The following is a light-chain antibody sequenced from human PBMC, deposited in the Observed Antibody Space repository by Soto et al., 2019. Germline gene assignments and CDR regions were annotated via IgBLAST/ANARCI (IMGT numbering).Light chain of an antibody. J-gene: IGKJ5*01. Sequence: EIVMTQSPATLSVSPGETASLSCRASQSAGNFLAWYQQKPGQAPRLLIYDASNRATGIPARFSGSGSGTDFTLTISSLEPEDFVVYYCQQRSNWPPITFGQGTRLEIK. V-gene: IGKV3-11*01. CDR3: QQRSNWPPIT. CDR2: DAS. CDR1: QSAGNF.